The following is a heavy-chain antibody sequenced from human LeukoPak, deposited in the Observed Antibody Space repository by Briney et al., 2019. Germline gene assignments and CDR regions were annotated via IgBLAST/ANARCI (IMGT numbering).Heavy chain of an antibody. CDR1: GRSISSYY. J-gene: IGHJ4*02. CDR3: ARDSSGWYDFDY. Sequence: SETLSLTCTASGRSISSYYWSWIRQPPEKGLEWIGYIYYSGSTNFNPSLKSRVTISVDTSQNQFSLKLSSVTTADTAGDFCARDSSGWYDFDYWGKGTLVTVSS. D-gene: IGHD6-19*01. CDR2: IYYSGST. V-gene: IGHV4-59*01.